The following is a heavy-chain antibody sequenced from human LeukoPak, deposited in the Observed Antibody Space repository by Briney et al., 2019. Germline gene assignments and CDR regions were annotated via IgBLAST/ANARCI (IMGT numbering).Heavy chain of an antibody. Sequence: IPGGSLRLSCAASGFTFSSYSMNWVRQAPGKGLEWVSSISSSSSYIYYADSVKGRFTISRDNAKNSLYLQMNSLRAEDTAVYYCARDMVRYFDWLLEYYYYGMDVWGQGTTVTVSS. J-gene: IGHJ6*02. CDR1: GFTFSSYS. CDR2: ISSSSSYI. D-gene: IGHD3-9*01. V-gene: IGHV3-21*01. CDR3: ARDMVRYFDWLLEYYYYGMDV.